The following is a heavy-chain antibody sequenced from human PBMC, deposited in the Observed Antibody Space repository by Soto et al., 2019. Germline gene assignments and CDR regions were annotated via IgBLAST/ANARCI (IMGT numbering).Heavy chain of an antibody. J-gene: IGHJ5*02. CDR1: GGTFSSYA. CDR2: IIPIFGTA. D-gene: IGHD3-22*01. CDR3: ARDRHYYDSSGYSPS. Sequence: GASVKVSCKASGGTFSSYAISWVRQAPGQGLEWMGGIIPIFGTANYAQKFQGRVTITADESTSTAYMELSSLRSEDTAVYYCARDRHYYDSSGYSPSWGQGTLVTVSS. V-gene: IGHV1-69*13.